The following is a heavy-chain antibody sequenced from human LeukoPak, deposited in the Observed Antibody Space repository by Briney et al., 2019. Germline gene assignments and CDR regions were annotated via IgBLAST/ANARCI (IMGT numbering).Heavy chain of an antibody. J-gene: IGHJ4*02. CDR3: AKGKDSVAGATNDY. CDR1: GFTFSRYN. D-gene: IGHD6-19*01. CDR2: ISSSGTYK. V-gene: IGHV3-21*01. Sequence: KSGVPLRLPCPVSGFTFSRYNMRWVPQAPGQGLEWLSSISSSGTYKYYAVSVKARFTISRDNAKISLYLQMNSLRAEDTAVYYCAKGKDSVAGATNDYWGQGTLVTISS.